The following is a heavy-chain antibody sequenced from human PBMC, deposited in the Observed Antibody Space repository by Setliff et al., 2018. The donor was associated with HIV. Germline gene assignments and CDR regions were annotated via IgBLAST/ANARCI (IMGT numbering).Heavy chain of an antibody. D-gene: IGHD6-19*01. CDR3: ASDYVGSGRPFDS. CDR2: INGGGTTI. V-gene: IGHV3-48*01. Sequence: GGSLRLSCAASGFTFSRYSMNWVRQAPGKGLEWLSYINGGGTTIYYADSVKGRFTISRDNAKNSVYLQIDSLRVEDTAVYYCASDYVGSGRPFDSWGQGTLVTVSS. CDR1: GFTFSRYS. J-gene: IGHJ4*02.